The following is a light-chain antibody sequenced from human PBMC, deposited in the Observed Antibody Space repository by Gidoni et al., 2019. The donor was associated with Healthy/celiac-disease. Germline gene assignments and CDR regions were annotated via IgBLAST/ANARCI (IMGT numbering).Light chain of an antibody. Sequence: EIVMTQSPATLSVSPGDRATLSCRASQSVSSNLAWYQQKPGQAPRLLIYGASTRATGIPARFSGSGSGTEFTLTISSLQSEDFAVYYCQQYNSWPITFGQGTRLEIK. CDR2: GAS. CDR3: QQYNSWPIT. CDR1: QSVSSN. J-gene: IGKJ5*01. V-gene: IGKV3-15*01.